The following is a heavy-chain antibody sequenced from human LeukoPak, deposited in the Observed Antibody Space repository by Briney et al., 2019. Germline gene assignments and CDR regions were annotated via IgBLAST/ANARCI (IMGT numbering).Heavy chain of an antibody. V-gene: IGHV4-59*01. D-gene: IGHD3-22*01. J-gene: IGHJ4*02. Sequence: PSETLSLTCTVSGGSISSYYWSWIRQPPGKGLEWIGYIYYSGSTNYNPSLKSRVTISVDTSKNQFSLKLSSVTAADTAVYYCAREGYYDSSGYTLGYWGQGTLVTVSS. CDR2: IYYSGST. CDR1: GGSISSYY. CDR3: AREGYYDSSGYTLGY.